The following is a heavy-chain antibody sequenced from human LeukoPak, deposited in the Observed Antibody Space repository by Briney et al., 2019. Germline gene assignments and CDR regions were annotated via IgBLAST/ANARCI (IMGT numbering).Heavy chain of an antibody. V-gene: IGHV4-34*01. Sequence: SETLSLTCAVYGGSFSGYYWSWIRQPPGKGLEWIGEINHSGSTNYNPSLKSRATISVDTSKNQFSLKLSSVTAADTAVYYCARSSYSSGWQSKTAEYFQHWGQGTLVTVSS. D-gene: IGHD6-19*01. CDR3: ARSSYSSGWQSKTAEYFQH. CDR2: INHSGST. J-gene: IGHJ1*01. CDR1: GGSFSGYY.